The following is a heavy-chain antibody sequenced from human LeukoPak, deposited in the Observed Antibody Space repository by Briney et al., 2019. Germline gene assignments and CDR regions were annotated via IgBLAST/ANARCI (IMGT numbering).Heavy chain of an antibody. D-gene: IGHD3-22*01. J-gene: IGHJ3*02. Sequence: GGSLRLSCAASGFTFSSYSMNWVRPAPGKGLEWVSSISRNSSYINYADSVKGRFTISRDNAKNSLYLQMNSLRAEDTAVYYCARLANYYDSSGDGFDIWGQGTMVTVSS. CDR1: GFTFSSYS. CDR3: ARLANYYDSSGDGFDI. CDR2: ISRNSSYI. V-gene: IGHV3-21*01.